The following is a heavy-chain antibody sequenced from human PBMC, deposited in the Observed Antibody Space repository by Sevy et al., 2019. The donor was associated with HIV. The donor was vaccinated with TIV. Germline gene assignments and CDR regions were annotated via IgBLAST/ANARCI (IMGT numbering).Heavy chain of an antibody. CDR3: ARKSNYYSYFDS. D-gene: IGHD3-22*01. CDR1: GFSFSAYD. V-gene: IGHV3-13*01. J-gene: IGHJ4*02. CDR2: FGIAGHT. Sequence: GGSLRLSCAASGFSFSAYDMHWVRQATGKGLEWVSGFGIAGHTYYSGSVRGRFTISRDNAKNSLYLQMNSLGAGDTAVYYCARKSNYYSYFDSWGQGTLVTVSS.